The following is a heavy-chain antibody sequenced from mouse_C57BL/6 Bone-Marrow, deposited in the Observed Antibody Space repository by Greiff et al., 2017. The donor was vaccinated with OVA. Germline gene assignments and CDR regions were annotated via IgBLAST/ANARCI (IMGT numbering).Heavy chain of an antibody. CDR2: INPNNGGT. D-gene: IGHD2-9*01. Sequence: VQLQQSGPELVKPGASVKISCKASGYTFTDYYMNWVKQSHGKSLEWIGDINPNNGGTSYNQKFKGKATLTVDKSSSTAYMELRSLTSEDSAVYYCANLLWLNYYAMDYWGQGTSVTVSS. J-gene: IGHJ4*01. V-gene: IGHV1-26*01. CDR1: GYTFTDYY. CDR3: ANLLWLNYYAMDY.